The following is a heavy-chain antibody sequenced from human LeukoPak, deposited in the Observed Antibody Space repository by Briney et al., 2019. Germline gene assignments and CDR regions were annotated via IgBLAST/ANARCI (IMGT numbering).Heavy chain of an antibody. CDR2: IYDGGST. CDR3: ARGAFN. J-gene: IGHJ4*02. Sequence: GGSLRLSCAASGFTVSSNYMNWVRQAPGKGLEWVSVIYDGGSTYYSDAVRGRFTASRDPSKNTLYLQMNSLRAEDSAVYYCARGAFNWGRGTLVTVSS. V-gene: IGHV3-53*01. CDR1: GFTVSSNY.